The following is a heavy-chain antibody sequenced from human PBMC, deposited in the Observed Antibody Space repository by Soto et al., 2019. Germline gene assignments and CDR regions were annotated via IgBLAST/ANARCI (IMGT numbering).Heavy chain of an antibody. CDR2: INAGNGNT. CDR1: GYTFTSYA. J-gene: IGHJ6*02. V-gene: IGHV1-3*01. CDR3: AGGIVVVTAIEYYYYGMDV. Sequence: ASVKVSCKASGYTFTSYAMHWVRQAPGQRLEWMGWINAGNGNTKYSQKFQGRVTITRDTSASTAYMELSSLRSEDTAVYYCAGGIVVVTAIEYYYYGMDVWGPETTVTAS. D-gene: IGHD2-21*02.